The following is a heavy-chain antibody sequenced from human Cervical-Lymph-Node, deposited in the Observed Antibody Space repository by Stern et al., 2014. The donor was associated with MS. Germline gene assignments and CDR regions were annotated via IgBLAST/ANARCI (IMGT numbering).Heavy chain of an antibody. CDR2: INPNIGAT. Sequence: QVQLVESGAEVKKPGASVKVSCKASGYSFTGYFMHWVRQAPGQGLEWMGWINPNIGATDFAQKFQGRVTMTRDTSISTAYMELNSLRSDDTAVYYCATATAVQARFWFDPWGQGTLVIVSS. D-gene: IGHD6-13*01. CDR3: ATATAVQARFWFDP. CDR1: GYSFTGYF. V-gene: IGHV1-2*02. J-gene: IGHJ5*02.